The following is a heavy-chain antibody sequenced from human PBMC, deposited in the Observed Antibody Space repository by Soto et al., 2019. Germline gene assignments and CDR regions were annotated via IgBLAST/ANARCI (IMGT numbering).Heavy chain of an antibody. CDR1: GITFSSYS. D-gene: IGHD2-8*01. J-gene: IGHJ4*02. Sequence: EVQLVESGGGLVQPGESLRLSCTASGITFSSYSMNWVRQAPGKGLEWLSYISSSNTAYADSVKGRFTISRDNAKNSVYLQMNSLRDEDTAVYYCVGDQDAHAPMVHGNYWGRGTRVTVSS. V-gene: IGHV3-48*02. CDR3: VGDQDAHAPMVHGNY. CDR2: ISSSNT.